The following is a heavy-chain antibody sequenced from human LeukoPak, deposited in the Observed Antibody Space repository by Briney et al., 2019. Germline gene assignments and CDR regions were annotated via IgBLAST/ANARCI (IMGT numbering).Heavy chain of an antibody. CDR2: INHSGST. V-gene: IGHV4-34*01. CDR3: ARVGVATISSYFDY. D-gene: IGHD5-12*01. J-gene: IGHJ4*02. Sequence: SETLSLTCAVYGGSFSRYYWSWIRQPPGKGLEWIGEINHSGSTNYNPSLKSRVTISVDTSKNQFSLKLSSVTAADTAVYYCARVGVATISSYFDYWGQGTLVTVSS. CDR1: GGSFSRYY.